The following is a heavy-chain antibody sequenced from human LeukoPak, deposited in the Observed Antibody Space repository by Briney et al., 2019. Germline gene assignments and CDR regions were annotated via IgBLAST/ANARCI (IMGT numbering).Heavy chain of an antibody. CDR3: ARDLVLYGDYGPGHDAFDI. D-gene: IGHD4-17*01. CDR2: IYYSGST. J-gene: IGHJ3*02. CDR1: GYSISSSSYY. V-gene: IGHV4-39*07. Sequence: PSETLSLTCTVSGYSISSSSYYWGWIRQPPGKGLEWIGSIYYSGSTYYNPSLKSRVTISVDTSKNQFSLKLSSVTAADTAVYYCARDLVLYGDYGPGHDAFDIWGQGTMVTVSS.